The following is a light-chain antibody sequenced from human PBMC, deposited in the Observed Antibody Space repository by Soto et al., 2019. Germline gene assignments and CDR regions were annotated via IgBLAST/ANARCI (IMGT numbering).Light chain of an antibody. CDR2: DVS. J-gene: IGLJ1*01. Sequence: QSALTQPASVSGSSGQSITISCSGTDSDIGSYNYVSWYQQHPGRAPKLMIYDVSKWPSGVPDRFSGSKSGNTASLTISGLQAEDEADYYCCSYAGSYTYVFGTGTKVTVL. V-gene: IGLV2-11*01. CDR1: DSDIGSYNY. CDR3: CSYAGSYTYV.